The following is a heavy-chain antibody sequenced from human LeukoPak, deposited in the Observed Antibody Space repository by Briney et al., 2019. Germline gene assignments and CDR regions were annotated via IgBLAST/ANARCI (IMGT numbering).Heavy chain of an antibody. D-gene: IGHD1-14*01. CDR3: AKDWDNQFMSRCYIHYHMDV. Sequence: GRSLRLSCAASGLIFRSFGMHWVRQAPGKGLEWVALISYDGRNQYYGDSVKGRFTISRDNSKNTLYLQMNSLRSDDTAVYYCAKDWDNQFMSRCYIHYHMDVWGKGTTVIVSS. CDR1: GLIFRSFG. V-gene: IGHV3-30*18. J-gene: IGHJ6*04. CDR2: ISYDGRNQ.